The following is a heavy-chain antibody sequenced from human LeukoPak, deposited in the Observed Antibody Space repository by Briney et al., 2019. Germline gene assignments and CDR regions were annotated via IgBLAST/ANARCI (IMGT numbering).Heavy chain of an antibody. V-gene: IGHV3-7*01. CDR3: ARHRSGGSQDDAFDI. CDR2: IKQDGSEK. J-gene: IGHJ3*02. CDR1: EFTFSTYW. Sequence: GGSLRLSCAASEFTFSTYWMTWVRQAPGKGREWVADIKQDGSEKYYVDSVKGRFTISRQNAKKSLFLQMNSLRAEDTAVYYCARHRSGGSQDDAFDIWGQGTLVTVSS. D-gene: IGHD2-15*01.